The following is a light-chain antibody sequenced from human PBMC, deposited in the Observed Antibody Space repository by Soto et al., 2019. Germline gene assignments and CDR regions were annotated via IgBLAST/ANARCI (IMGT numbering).Light chain of an antibody. J-gene: IGKJ5*01. V-gene: IGKV4-1*01. CDR3: QQSYSTIT. CDR1: QSVSSSY. Sequence: VLTQSPGTLSLSAGERATLSCRASQSVSSSYLAWYQQKAGQPPKLLIYWASTRESGVPDRFSGSGSGTDFSLTISSLQAEDVAVYYCQQSYSTITFGQGTRLEIK. CDR2: WAS.